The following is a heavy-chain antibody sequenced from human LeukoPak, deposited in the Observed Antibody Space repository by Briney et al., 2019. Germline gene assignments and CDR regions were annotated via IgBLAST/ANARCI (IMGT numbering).Heavy chain of an antibody. CDR1: GYTFTSYG. Sequence: ASVKVSCKASGYTFTSYGISWVRQAPGQGLEWMGWISAYNGNTNYAQKLQGRVTMTTDTSTSTAYVELRSLRSDDTAVYYCARANMVRGVIIRNWLDPWGQGTLVTVSS. V-gene: IGHV1-18*04. D-gene: IGHD3-10*01. CDR3: ARANMVRGVIIRNWLDP. CDR2: ISAYNGNT. J-gene: IGHJ5*02.